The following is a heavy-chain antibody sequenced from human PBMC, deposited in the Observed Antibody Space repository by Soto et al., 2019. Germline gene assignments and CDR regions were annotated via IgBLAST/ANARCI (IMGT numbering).Heavy chain of an antibody. CDR1: GFTFRSYA. V-gene: IGHV3-30-3*01. Sequence: ESGGGVVQPGRSLRLSRAASGFTFRSYAMHWVRQAPGKGLEWVAVISYDGSNKYYADSVKGRFTISRDNSKNTLYLQMNSLRAEDTAVYYCAREDKDWFDPWGQGTLVTVSS. CDR2: ISYDGSNK. J-gene: IGHJ5*02. CDR3: AREDKDWFDP.